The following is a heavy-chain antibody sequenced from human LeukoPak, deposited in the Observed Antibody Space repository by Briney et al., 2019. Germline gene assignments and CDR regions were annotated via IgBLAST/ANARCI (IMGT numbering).Heavy chain of an antibody. CDR3: ARDYIYAFDY. CDR1: GFSFSSYS. V-gene: IGHV3-48*01. J-gene: IGHJ4*02. Sequence: GGSLRLSCAASGFSFSSYSINWVRQAPGKGLEWVSYISGDGNAKHYTDSVKGRFTISRDNAKNALYLQMNSLRAEDTAVYFCARDYIYAFDYWGQGTLVTVSS. D-gene: IGHD2/OR15-2a*01. CDR2: ISGDGNAK.